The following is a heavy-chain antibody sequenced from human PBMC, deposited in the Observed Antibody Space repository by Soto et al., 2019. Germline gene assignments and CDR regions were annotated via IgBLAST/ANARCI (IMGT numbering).Heavy chain of an antibody. CDR1: GYTFSGYY. D-gene: IGHD5-18*01. CDR3: ARESPTKNTAMVTDGMDV. Sequence: ASVKVSCKASGYTFSGYYMHWVRQAPGQGLEWMGWINPNSGGTNYAQKFQGWVTMTRDTSISTAYMELSRLRSDDTAVYYCARESPTKNTAMVTDGMDVWGQGTTVTVSS. CDR2: INPNSGGT. V-gene: IGHV1-2*04. J-gene: IGHJ6*02.